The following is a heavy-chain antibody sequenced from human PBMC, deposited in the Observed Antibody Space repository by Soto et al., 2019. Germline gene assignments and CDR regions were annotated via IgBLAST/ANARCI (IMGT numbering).Heavy chain of an antibody. Sequence: PSETLSLTCTVSGGSSSSGGYCWSWIRQHPGKGLEWIGYIYYSGSTYYNPSLKSRVTISVDTSKNQFSLKLSSVTAADTAVYYCARGRIAVAVAKRRSRWFDPWGQGTLVTVSS. CDR3: ARGRIAVAVAKRRSRWFDP. J-gene: IGHJ5*02. CDR1: GGSSSSGGYC. CDR2: IYYSGST. D-gene: IGHD6-19*01. V-gene: IGHV4-31*03.